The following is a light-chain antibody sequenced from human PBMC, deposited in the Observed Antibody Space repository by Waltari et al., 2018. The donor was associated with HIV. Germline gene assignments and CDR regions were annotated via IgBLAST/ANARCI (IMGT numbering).Light chain of an antibody. CDR3: CSYAGSSTYV. J-gene: IGLJ1*01. Sequence: QSALTQPASVSGSPGQSLTISCTGTSSDVGIYNLFSWYQQHPGKAPKLMIYEVSKRPSGVSNRFSGSKSSNTASLTISGLQAEDEADYYCCSYAGSSTYVFGTGTKVTVL. CDR2: EVS. CDR1: SSDVGIYNL. V-gene: IGLV2-23*02.